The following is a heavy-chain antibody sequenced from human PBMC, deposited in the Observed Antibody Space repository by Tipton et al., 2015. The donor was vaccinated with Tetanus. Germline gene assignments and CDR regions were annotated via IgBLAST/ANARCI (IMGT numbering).Heavy chain of an antibody. Sequence: SLRLSCVASGFTSSSHYMHWVRRVPGKGLVWVSRINPDGRRTHYADSVKGRFTISRDSAKNTLYLQMNSLRAEDTAVYFCARRSLTNYGLDVWGQGTPVTVSS. V-gene: IGHV3-74*01. J-gene: IGHJ6*02. CDR2: INPDGRRT. D-gene: IGHD1-1*01. CDR3: ARRSLTNYGLDV. CDR1: GFTSSSHY.